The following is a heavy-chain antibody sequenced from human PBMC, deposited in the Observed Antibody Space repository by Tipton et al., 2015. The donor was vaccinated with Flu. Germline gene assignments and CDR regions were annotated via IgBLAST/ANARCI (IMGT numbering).Heavy chain of an antibody. CDR3: ARDGYNSRRYYYYMDV. Sequence: TLSLTCAVSGYSISSGCYWGWVRRPPGKGLEWIGYIYYSGSTNYNPSLKSRVTISVDTSKNQFSLKLSSVTAADTAVYYCARDGYNSRRYYYYMDVWGKGTTVTVSS. CDR1: GYSISSGCY. D-gene: IGHD5-24*01. J-gene: IGHJ6*03. V-gene: IGHV4-61*01. CDR2: IYYSGST.